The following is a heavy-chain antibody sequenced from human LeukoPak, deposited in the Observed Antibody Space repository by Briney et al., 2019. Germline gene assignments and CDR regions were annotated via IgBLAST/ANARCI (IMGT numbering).Heavy chain of an antibody. Sequence: SETLSLTCTVSGGSISSYYGSCMRRPRGGGLEGIGYIYCSGSTNYKPSLRRRLTISVHTYKNQFSLKLSSVTAADTAVYYCAREELAYDILTGYYTDYFDYWGQGTLVTVSS. CDR2: IYCSGST. V-gene: IGHV4-59*01. D-gene: IGHD3-9*01. CDR1: GGSISSYY. CDR3: AREELAYDILTGYYTDYFDY. J-gene: IGHJ4*02.